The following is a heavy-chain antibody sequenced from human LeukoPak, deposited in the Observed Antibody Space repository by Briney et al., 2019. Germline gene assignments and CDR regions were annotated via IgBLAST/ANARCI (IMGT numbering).Heavy chain of an antibody. CDR3: ARGVLRYFDWLFXYYMXX. J-gene: IGHJ6*03. CDR1: GGTFSSYA. D-gene: IGHD3-9*01. Sequence: SVKVSCKASGGTFSSYAISWVRQAPGQGLEWMGGIIPIFGTANYAQKFQGRVTITADESTSTAYMELSSLRSEDTAVYYCARGVLRYFDWLFXYYMXXWGKGTTVT. V-gene: IGHV1-69*13. CDR2: IIPIFGTA.